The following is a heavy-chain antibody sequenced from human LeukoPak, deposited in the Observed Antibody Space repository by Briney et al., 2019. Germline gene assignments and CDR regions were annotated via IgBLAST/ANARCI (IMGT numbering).Heavy chain of an antibody. D-gene: IGHD2-21*01. CDR3: AKAPVTTCSGAYCYPFDY. CDR2: ISGSGGNT. V-gene: IGHV3-23*01. Sequence: GGSLRLSCAASGFTFSSYAMSWVRQAPGKGLEWVSAISGSGGNTYHADSVKARFTISRDSSKNTLYLQMNRLRAEDAAVYYCAKAPVTTCSGAYCYPFDYWGQGTLVTVSS. CDR1: GFTFSSYA. J-gene: IGHJ4*02.